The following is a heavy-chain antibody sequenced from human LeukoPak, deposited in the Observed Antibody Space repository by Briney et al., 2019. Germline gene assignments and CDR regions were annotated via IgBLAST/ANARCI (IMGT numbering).Heavy chain of an antibody. CDR1: GFTFSSYA. D-gene: IGHD2-21*02. J-gene: IGHJ4*02. CDR3: ARDRDCGGDCYSAPDY. CDR2: ISYDGSNK. Sequence: PGRSLRLSCAASGFTFSSYAMHWVRQAPGKGLEWVAVISYDGSNKYYADSVKGRFTISRDNSKNTLYLQMNSLGAEDTAVYYCARDRDCGGDCYSAPDYWGQGTLVTVSS. V-gene: IGHV3-30-3*01.